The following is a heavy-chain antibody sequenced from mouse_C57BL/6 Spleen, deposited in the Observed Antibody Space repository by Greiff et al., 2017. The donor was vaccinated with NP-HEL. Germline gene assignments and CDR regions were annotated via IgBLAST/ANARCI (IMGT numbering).Heavy chain of an antibody. J-gene: IGHJ2*01. V-gene: IGHV5-4*03. Sequence: EVKLQESGGGLVKPGGSLKLSCAASGFTFSSYAMSWVRQTPEKRLEWVATISDGGSYTYYPDNVKGRFTISRDNAKNNLYLQMSHLKSEDTAMYYCARGGTGRYFDYWGQGTTLTVSS. CDR1: GFTFSSYA. CDR3: ARGGTGRYFDY. D-gene: IGHD4-1*01. CDR2: ISDGGSYT.